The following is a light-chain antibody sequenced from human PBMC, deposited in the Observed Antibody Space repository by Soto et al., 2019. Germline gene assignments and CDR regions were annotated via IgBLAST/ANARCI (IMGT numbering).Light chain of an antibody. CDR3: QQYDDWQT. Sequence: EIVLTQSPATLSVSPGERATLSCKASQSVSRNLAWYQQKPGQAPRLLIYASSTRATGIPDRFSGSASGTEFTLTISRLQSEDFAVYYCQQYDDWQTFGQGTKVEV. V-gene: IGKV3-15*01. J-gene: IGKJ1*01. CDR2: ASS. CDR1: QSVSRN.